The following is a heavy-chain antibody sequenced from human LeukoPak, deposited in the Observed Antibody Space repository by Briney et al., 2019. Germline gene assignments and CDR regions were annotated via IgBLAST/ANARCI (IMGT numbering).Heavy chain of an antibody. CDR1: GGSINGYY. Sequence: SETLSLTCTVSGGSINGYYWSWIRQPPGKGLEWIGRIYTSGSTNYNPSLKSRVTISVDTSKNQFSLKLSSVTAADTAVYYCARKPREAYCNSTSCYYMDVWGKGTTVTVSS. J-gene: IGHJ6*03. CDR3: ARKPREAYCNSTSCYYMDV. V-gene: IGHV4-4*08. CDR2: IYTSGST. D-gene: IGHD2-2*01.